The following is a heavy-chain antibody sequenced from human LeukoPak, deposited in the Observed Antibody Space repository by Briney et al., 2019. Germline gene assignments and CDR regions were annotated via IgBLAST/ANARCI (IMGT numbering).Heavy chain of an antibody. V-gene: IGHV4-39*01. D-gene: IGHD6-6*01. CDR2: IYYSGST. J-gene: IGHJ4*02. CDR3: ARQDGSSWPFWCDYFDY. CDR1: GGSISSSSYY. Sequence: PSETLSLTCTVSGGSISSSSYYWGWIRQPPGKGLEWIGSIYYSGSTYYNPSLKSQVTISVDTSKNQFSLKLSSVTAADTAVYYCARQDGSSWPFWCDYFDYWGQGTLVTVSS.